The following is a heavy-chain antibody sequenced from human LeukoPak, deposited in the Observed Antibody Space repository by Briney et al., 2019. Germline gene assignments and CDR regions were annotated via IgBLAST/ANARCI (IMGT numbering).Heavy chain of an antibody. J-gene: IGHJ4*02. Sequence: GGSLRLSCAASGFTFSSYAMHWVRQAPGKGLEWVSYISSSSSTIYYADSVKGRFTISRDNAKNSLYLQMNSLRDEDTAVYYCARADYDYFDYWGQGTLVTVSS. V-gene: IGHV3-48*02. CDR1: GFTFSSYA. CDR3: ARADYDYFDY. CDR2: ISSSSSTI. D-gene: IGHD4/OR15-4a*01.